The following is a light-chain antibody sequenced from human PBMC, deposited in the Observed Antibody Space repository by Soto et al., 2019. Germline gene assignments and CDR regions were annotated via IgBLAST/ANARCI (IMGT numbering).Light chain of an antibody. CDR1: SSDVGGYNY. CDR2: EVS. J-gene: IGLJ1*01. CDR3: SSYTSFSTYV. V-gene: IGLV2-14*01. Sequence: QSVLTQPASVSGSPGQSITISCTGASSDVGGYNYVSWYQQHPGKAPKLMIYEVSNRPSGVSNRFSGSKSDNTASLTISGLQAEDEADYYCSSYTSFSTYVFGTGTKV.